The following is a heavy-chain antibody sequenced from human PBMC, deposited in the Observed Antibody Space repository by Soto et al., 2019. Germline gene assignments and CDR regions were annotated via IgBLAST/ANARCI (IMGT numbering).Heavy chain of an antibody. CDR1: GYTFTNYW. CDR2: IYPGDSNT. Sequence: GESLKISCHGSGYTFTNYWIAWVRQMHGKGLEWMGIIYPGDSNTRYSPSFQGQVTISADKSISTAYLQWSSLTASDTAIYYCAREVDLGEPDYWGQGALVTVSS. J-gene: IGHJ4*02. D-gene: IGHD4-17*01. V-gene: IGHV5-51*01. CDR3: AREVDLGEPDY.